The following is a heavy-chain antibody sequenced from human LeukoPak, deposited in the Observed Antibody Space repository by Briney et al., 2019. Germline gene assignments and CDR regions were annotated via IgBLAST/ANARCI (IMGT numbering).Heavy chain of an antibody. CDR1: GGSISSYY. CDR2: IYYSGST. CDR3: AREYPNLYYYYMDV. Sequence: SETLSLTCTVSGGSISSYYWSWIRQPPGKGLEWSGYIYYSGSTNYNPSLKSRVTISVDTSKNQFSLKLSSVTAADTAVYYCAREYPNLYYYYMDVWGKGTTVTVSS. V-gene: IGHV4-59*01. D-gene: IGHD1-14*01. J-gene: IGHJ6*03.